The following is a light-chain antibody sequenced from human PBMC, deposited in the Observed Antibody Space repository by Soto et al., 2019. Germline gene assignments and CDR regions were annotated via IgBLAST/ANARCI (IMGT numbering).Light chain of an antibody. J-gene: IGKJ1*01. CDR3: QHYGYSQWT. CDR1: QSVSSN. V-gene: IGKV3-20*01. Sequence: EIVLTQSPGTLSLSPGERATLSCRASQSVSSNLAWYQQKPGQAPRLLIYGASTRATGIPARFSGSGSGTEFTLTITRLEPEDSAVYFCQHYGYSQWTFGQGTKVDIK. CDR2: GAS.